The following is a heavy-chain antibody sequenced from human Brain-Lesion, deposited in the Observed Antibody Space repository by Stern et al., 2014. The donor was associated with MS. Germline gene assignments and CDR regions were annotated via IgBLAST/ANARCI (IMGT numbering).Heavy chain of an antibody. J-gene: IGHJ6*02. CDR2: ITEDGTEK. V-gene: IGHV3-7*01. CDR3: ARVYNTIYGIVTQRGSGMDV. CDR1: GFTFGNYW. Sequence: EVQLVESGGGLVQPGGSLTISCTAAGFTFGNYWMTWVRQAPGKGLEWRANITEDGTEKNYVDSVKGRFTISRDNARNSLYLQMNSLRVEDTALYYCARVYNTIYGIVTQRGSGMDVWGQGTTVIVSS. D-gene: IGHD3-3*01.